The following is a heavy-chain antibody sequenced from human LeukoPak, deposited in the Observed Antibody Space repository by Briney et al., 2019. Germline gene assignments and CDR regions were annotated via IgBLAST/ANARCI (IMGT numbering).Heavy chain of an antibody. Sequence: GGSLRLSCAASGFTFSSYWMSWVRQAPGKGLEWVANIKQDGSEKYYVDSVKGRFTISRDNAKNSLYLQMNSLRAEDTAVYYCARAVAGISEYYFDYWGQGTLVTASS. CDR2: IKQDGSEK. D-gene: IGHD6-19*01. J-gene: IGHJ4*02. V-gene: IGHV3-7*01. CDR3: ARAVAGISEYYFDY. CDR1: GFTFSSYW.